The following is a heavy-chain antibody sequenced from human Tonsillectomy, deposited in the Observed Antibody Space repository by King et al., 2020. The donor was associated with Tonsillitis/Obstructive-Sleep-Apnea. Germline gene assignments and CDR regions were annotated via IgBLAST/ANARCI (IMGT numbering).Heavy chain of an antibody. D-gene: IGHD3-22*01. CDR2: INFNGGNT. J-gene: IGHJ4*02. V-gene: IGHV3-64*01. CDR3: AREAYDTSGSCDY. Sequence: VQLVESGGGLVQPGESLRLSCAASGFTFSSYAMHWVRQAPGXGLEFVSAINFNGGNTYYANSVKGRFTISRDNSRYTLYLQMGSLRADDMAVYYCAREAYDTSGSCDYWGQXXXVTVSS. CDR1: GFTFSSYA.